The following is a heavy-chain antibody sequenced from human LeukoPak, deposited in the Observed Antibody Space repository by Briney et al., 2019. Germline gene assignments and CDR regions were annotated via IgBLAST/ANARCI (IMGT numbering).Heavy chain of an antibody. D-gene: IGHD6-19*01. J-gene: IGHJ5*02. CDR3: AREDEFGIAVAGRLNWFDP. CDR1: GYTFTIYG. CDR2: ISAYNGNT. V-gene: IGHV1-18*01. Sequence: ASVKVSCKASGYTFTIYGISWVRQAPGQGLEWMGWISAYNGNTNYAQKLRGRVTMTTDTSTSTAYMELRSLRSDDTAVYYCAREDEFGIAVAGRLNWFDPWGQGTLVTVSS.